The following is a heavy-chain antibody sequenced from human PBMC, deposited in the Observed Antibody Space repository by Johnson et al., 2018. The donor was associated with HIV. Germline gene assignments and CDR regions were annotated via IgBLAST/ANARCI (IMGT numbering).Heavy chain of an antibody. Sequence: VQLVESGGGLVKPGGSLRLSCAASGFTFNNAWMNWVRQAPGKGLEWVSVIYSAGSTYYADSVKGRFTISRDNSKNTLYLQMNSLRAEDTAVYYCAKDVWGAVTDSLDVWGRGTMVTVSS. J-gene: IGHJ3*01. CDR1: GFTFNNAW. CDR3: AKDVWGAVTDSLDV. D-gene: IGHD4-17*01. V-gene: IGHV3-66*01. CDR2: IYSAGST.